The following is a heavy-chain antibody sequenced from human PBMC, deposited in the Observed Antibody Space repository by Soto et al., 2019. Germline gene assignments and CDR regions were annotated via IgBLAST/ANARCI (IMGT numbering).Heavy chain of an antibody. J-gene: IGHJ4*02. Sequence: PSETLSLTCSVSGSSMTTYYWHWIRQAPGKGLEWIGFIYNSGRGSTGSNPSLTSRVTFSIETSKNQFSLKLDSVTAADTAVYYCARDRRFGELLDGEYYFDYWGQGTLVTVSS. CDR3: ARDRRFGELLDGEYYFDY. CDR1: GSSMTTYY. CDR2: IYNSGRGST. V-gene: IGHV4-59*01. D-gene: IGHD3-10*01.